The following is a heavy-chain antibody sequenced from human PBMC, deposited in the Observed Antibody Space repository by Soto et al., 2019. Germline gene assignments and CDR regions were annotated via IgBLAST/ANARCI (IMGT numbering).Heavy chain of an antibody. CDR2: ISFQGTND. Sequence: QVQLVESGGGVVQPGGSLRLSCAGSGFNFNNYGMYWVRQAQGKGLEWVAVISFQGTNDYYAEAVKGRFTISKDYSKKTLFLQMNSLRADDTAMYYCVKLMFDHDSSGFSGDYWGQGTLVTVS. V-gene: IGHV3-30*18. J-gene: IGHJ4*02. CDR3: VKLMFDHDSSGFSGDY. D-gene: IGHD3-22*01. CDR1: GFNFNNYG.